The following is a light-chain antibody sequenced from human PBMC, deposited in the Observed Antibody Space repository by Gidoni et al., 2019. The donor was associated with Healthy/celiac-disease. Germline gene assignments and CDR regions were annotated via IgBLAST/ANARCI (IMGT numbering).Light chain of an antibody. CDR1: QSVSSY. CDR3: QPRSNWPPS. V-gene: IGKV3-11*01. CDR2: DAS. J-gene: IGKJ1*01. Sequence: EIVLTQSPATLSLSPGERATLSCRASQSVSSYLAWYQQKPGQAPRLLIYDASNRATGIPARFSGSGSGTDFTRTSSSLEPEYFAVYYCQPRSNWPPSFGQGTKVEIK.